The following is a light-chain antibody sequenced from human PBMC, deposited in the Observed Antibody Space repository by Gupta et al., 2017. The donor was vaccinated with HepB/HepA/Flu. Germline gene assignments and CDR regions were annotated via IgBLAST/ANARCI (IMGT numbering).Light chain of an antibody. CDR2: DAS. CDR3: QQYNNWPPVT. J-gene: IGKJ4*01. V-gene: IGKV3-15*01. Sequence: EIVMTQSPATLSVSPGERVTLSCRASQSVSSNLAWYQQKHGQAPKLLVYDASTRATGIPARFSGSGSGTEFTLTISSRQSEDFAIYYCQQYNNWPPVTFGGGTKVEIK. CDR1: QSVSSN.